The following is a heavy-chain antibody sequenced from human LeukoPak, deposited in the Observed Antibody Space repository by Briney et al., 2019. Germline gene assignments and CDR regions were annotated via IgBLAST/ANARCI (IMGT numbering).Heavy chain of an antibody. CDR1: GFTFSSYA. D-gene: IGHD3-10*01. J-gene: IGHJ6*04. V-gene: IGHV3-30*04. Sequence: PGRSQRLSCAASGFTFSSYAMHWARQAPGKGLEWVAVISYDGSNKYYADSVKGRFTISRDNSKNTLYLQMNSLRAEDTAVYYCARDQASGSYFLDYYGMDVWGKGTTVTVSS. CDR2: ISYDGSNK. CDR3: ARDQASGSYFLDYYGMDV.